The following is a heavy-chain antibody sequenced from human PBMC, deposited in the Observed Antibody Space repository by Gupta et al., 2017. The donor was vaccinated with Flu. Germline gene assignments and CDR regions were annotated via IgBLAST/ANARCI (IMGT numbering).Heavy chain of an antibody. Sequence: EVQLVESGGGLVQPGRSLRLSCAASGFTFGDYAMSWVRQAPGKGLEWVGFIRSKAYGGTTEYAASVKGRFTISRDDSKSIAYLQMNSLKTEDTAVYYCTRDLYISTSSETYYCDYWGQGTLVTVSS. D-gene: IGHD6-6*01. CDR2: IRSKAYGGTT. CDR3: TRDLYISTSSETYYCDY. V-gene: IGHV3-49*04. J-gene: IGHJ4*02. CDR1: GFTFGDYA.